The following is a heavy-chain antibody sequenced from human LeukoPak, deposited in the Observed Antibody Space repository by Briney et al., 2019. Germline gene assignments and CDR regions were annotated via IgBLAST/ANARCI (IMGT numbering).Heavy chain of an antibody. V-gene: IGHV4-38-2*02. CDR1: GYSITSAYY. CDR3: ARDLASCAGDCYSDGFDS. Sequence: SETLSLTCTVSGYSITSAYYWGWIQQPPGKGLEWIGSFFLKGSTYYNPSLKSRVTISVDTSKNQFSLTLSSVTAADTAVYYCARDLASCAGDCYSDGFDSWGQGTLVTVSS. D-gene: IGHD2-21*02. J-gene: IGHJ4*02. CDR2: FFLKGST.